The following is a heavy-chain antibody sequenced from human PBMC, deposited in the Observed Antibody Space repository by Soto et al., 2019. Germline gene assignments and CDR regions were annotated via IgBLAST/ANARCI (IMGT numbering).Heavy chain of an antibody. D-gene: IGHD2-2*01. Sequence: SVKVSCKASGGTFSSYAISWVRQAPGQGLEWMGGIIPIFGTANYAQKFQGRVTITADESTSTAYMELSSLRSEDTAVYYCARDIVLVPAAMRHYYGMDVWGQGTTVTVSS. CDR3: ARDIVLVPAAMRHYYGMDV. CDR1: GGTFSSYA. J-gene: IGHJ6*02. V-gene: IGHV1-69*13. CDR2: IIPIFGTA.